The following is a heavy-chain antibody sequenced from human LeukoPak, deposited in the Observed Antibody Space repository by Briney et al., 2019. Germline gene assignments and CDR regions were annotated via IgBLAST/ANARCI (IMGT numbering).Heavy chain of an antibody. CDR2: FDPEDGET. CDR1: GYTLTELS. J-gene: IGHJ5*02. CDR3: ARAVNLTPGVLDMVRGVINWFDP. Sequence: VASVTVSCKVSGYTLTELSMHWVRQAPGKGLEWMGGFDPEDGETIYAQKFQGRVTMTEDTSTDTAYMELSSLRSEDTAVYYCARAVNLTPGVLDMVRGVINWFDPWGQGTLVTVSS. V-gene: IGHV1-24*01. D-gene: IGHD3-10*01.